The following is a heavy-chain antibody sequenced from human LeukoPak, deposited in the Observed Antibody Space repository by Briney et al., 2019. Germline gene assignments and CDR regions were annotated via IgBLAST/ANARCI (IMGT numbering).Heavy chain of an antibody. J-gene: IGHJ4*02. Sequence: GGSLRLSCAASGFTFSTFAMIWVRQPPGKGLEWVSSIFPSGGEIHYADSVRGRFTISRDNSKSTLSLQMNSLRAEDTAVYYCARDGDSSGWSQSYYFDYWGQGTLVTVSS. CDR3: ARDGDSSGWSQSYYFDY. V-gene: IGHV3-23*01. D-gene: IGHD6-19*01. CDR2: IFPSGGEI. CDR1: GFTFSTFA.